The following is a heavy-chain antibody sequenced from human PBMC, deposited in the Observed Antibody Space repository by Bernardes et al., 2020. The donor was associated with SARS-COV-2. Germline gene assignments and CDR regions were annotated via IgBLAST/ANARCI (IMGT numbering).Heavy chain of an antibody. D-gene: IGHD4-4*01. CDR2: LKPVGSET. CDR1: GFTFSSYW. Sequence: GGSLRLSCAASGFTFSSYWMRWVRQAPGKGLAWVANLKPVGSETYYVDSVKGRFTISRDNSKNSLYLQMNSLRAEDTAVYYCAKKQQLDYGGQGTLVTVSS. CDR3: AKKQQLDY. J-gene: IGHJ4*02. V-gene: IGHV3-7*01.